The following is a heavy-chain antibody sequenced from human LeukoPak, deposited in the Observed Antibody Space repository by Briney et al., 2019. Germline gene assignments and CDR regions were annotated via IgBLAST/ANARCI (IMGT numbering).Heavy chain of an antibody. V-gene: IGHV4-59*01. CDR3: ARVHLDTGYR. Sequence: SETLSLTCTVSGGSISNYYWSWIRQPPGKGLEWIGYIYYSGSTNYNPSLKSRVTISVDTSKNQFSLKLRSVTAADTAVYYCARVHLDTGYRWGQGTLVTVPS. D-gene: IGHD5-18*01. CDR2: IYYSGST. CDR1: GGSISNYY. J-gene: IGHJ5*02.